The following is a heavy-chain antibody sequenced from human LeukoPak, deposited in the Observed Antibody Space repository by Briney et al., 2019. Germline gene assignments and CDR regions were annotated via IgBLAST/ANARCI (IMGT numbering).Heavy chain of an antibody. J-gene: IGHJ2*01. D-gene: IGHD6-19*01. V-gene: IGHV4-59*01. CDR2: IYYSGST. CDR1: GGSISSYY. CDR3: ARAGGTFMNSSGWYGFWYFDL. Sequence: SETLFLTCTVSGGSISSYYWSWIRQPPGKGLEWIGHIYYSGSTNYNPSLKSHVTISVDTSKNQFSMKLSSVTATDTAVYYCARAGGTFMNSSGWYGFWYFDLWGRGTLVTVSS.